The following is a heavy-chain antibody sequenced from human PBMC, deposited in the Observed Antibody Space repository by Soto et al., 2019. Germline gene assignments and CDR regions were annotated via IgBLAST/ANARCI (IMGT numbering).Heavy chain of an antibody. CDR1: GGSISSYY. CDR2: IYYSGST. Sequence: PSETLSLTCTVSGGSISSYYWSWIRQPPGKGLEWIGYIYYSGSTNYNPSLKSRVTISVDTSKNQFSLKLSSVTAADTAVYYCARHGAAHPYHWFDPWGQGTLVTVSS. V-gene: IGHV4-59*01. J-gene: IGHJ5*02. CDR3: ARHGAAHPYHWFDP. D-gene: IGHD6-6*01.